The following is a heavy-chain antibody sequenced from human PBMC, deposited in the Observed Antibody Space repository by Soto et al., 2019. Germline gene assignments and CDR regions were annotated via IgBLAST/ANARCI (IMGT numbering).Heavy chain of an antibody. V-gene: IGHV3-33*01. CDR2: IGYDGSNK. Sequence: GGSLRLCSAASGFTFSSYGMHWVRQAPGKGLEGVAVIGYDGSNKYYADSVKGRFTISRDNSKNTLYLQMNSLRAEDTAVYSCARDRPPGAYSRSSLNYWGQGTLVTVSS. D-gene: IGHD6-6*01. CDR1: GFTFSSYG. CDR3: ARDRPPGAYSRSSLNY. J-gene: IGHJ4*02.